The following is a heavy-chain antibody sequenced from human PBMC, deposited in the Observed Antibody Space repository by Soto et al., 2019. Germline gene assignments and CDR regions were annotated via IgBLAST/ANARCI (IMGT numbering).Heavy chain of an antibody. D-gene: IGHD3-10*01. J-gene: IGHJ4*02. CDR3: ASITMVRGVFLYFDY. CDR2: FFWVYVK. Sequence: SGPTLVNPTQTLTLTCTFSGFSLSTSGVGVGWIRQPPGKALVLFALFFWVYVKRYSPSLKSRLTFTKDTSKNQMVLTMTNMDPVDTATYYCASITMVRGVFLYFDYWGQGTLVTVSS. CDR1: GFSLSTSGVG. V-gene: IGHV2-5*02.